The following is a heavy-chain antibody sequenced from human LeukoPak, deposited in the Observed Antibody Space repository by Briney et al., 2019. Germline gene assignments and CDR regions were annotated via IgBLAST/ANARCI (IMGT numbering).Heavy chain of an antibody. V-gene: IGHV4-59*08. CDR2: IYYSGST. D-gene: IGHD3-10*02. J-gene: IGHJ4*02. Sequence: SETLSLTCTVSGGSISSYYWSWIRQPPGKGLGWIGYIYYSGSTNYNPSLKSRVTISVDTSKNQFSLKLSSVTAADTAVYYCARVVRGDMYYFDYWGQGTLVTVSS. CDR3: ARVVRGDMYYFDY. CDR1: GGSISSYY.